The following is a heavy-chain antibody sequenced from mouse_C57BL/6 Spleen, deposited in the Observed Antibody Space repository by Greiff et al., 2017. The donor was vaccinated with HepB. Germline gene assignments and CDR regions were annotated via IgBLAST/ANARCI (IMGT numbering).Heavy chain of an antibody. CDR3: ARSGDGYYVYYFDY. J-gene: IGHJ2*01. CDR1: GYAFTNYL. CDR2: INPGSGGT. Sequence: QVQLQQSGAELVRPGTSVKVSCKASGYAFTNYLIEWVKQRPGQGLEWIGVINPGSGGTNYNEKFKGKATLTADKSSSTAYMQLSSLTSEDSAVYFCARSGDGYYVYYFDYWGQGTTLTVSS. D-gene: IGHD2-3*01. V-gene: IGHV1-54*01.